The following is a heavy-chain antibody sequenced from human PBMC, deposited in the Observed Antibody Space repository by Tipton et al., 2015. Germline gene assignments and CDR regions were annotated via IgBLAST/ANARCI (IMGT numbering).Heavy chain of an antibody. D-gene: IGHD6-13*01. CDR3: ARSLFPETAGLENWFDP. CDR1: GGSFSGYY. Sequence: TLSLTCAVYGGSFSGYYWTWIRQPPGKGLEWIGEINHSGGTKYNPSLRSRVTISVDTSKNQFSLRLSSVTAADTAVYYCARSLFPETAGLENWFDPWGQGTLVTVSS. CDR2: INHSGGT. J-gene: IGHJ5*02. V-gene: IGHV4-34*01.